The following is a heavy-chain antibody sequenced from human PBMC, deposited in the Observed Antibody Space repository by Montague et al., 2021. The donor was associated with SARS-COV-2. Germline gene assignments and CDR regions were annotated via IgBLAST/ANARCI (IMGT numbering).Heavy chain of an antibody. CDR3: ARGLGRIEDV. J-gene: IGHJ6*02. CDR1: GGSFSGYY. D-gene: IGHD1-26*01. Sequence: SETLSLTCAVYGGSFSGYYLSLIRQPPGKGLEWIGEINHSGSTNYNPSLKSRVTISVDTSKNQFSLKLSSVTAADTAVYYCARGLGRIEDVWGQGTTVTVSS. V-gene: IGHV4-34*01. CDR2: INHSGST.